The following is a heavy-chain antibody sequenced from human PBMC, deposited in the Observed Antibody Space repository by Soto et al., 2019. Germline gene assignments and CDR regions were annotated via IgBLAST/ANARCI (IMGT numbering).Heavy chain of an antibody. CDR2: ISYDGSNK. V-gene: IGHV3-30*18. J-gene: IGHJ3*01. CDR3: AKTNLEWLSDAAFDL. CDR1: GFTFSSHG. Sequence: QVQLVESGGGVVQPGRFLRLSCAASGFTFSSHGMHWVRQAPGKGLEWVAVISYDGSNKFYADSVKGRFTISRDNSKNTLFLQMNSLRGDDTAVYYCAKTNLEWLSDAAFDLWGQGTSVTVSS. D-gene: IGHD3-3*01.